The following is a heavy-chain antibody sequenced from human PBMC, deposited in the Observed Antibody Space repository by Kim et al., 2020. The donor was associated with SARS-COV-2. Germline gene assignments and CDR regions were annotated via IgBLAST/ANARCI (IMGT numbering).Heavy chain of an antibody. CDR2: IIPIFGTA. CDR3: ARDVIVVVTARSYGMDV. Sequence: SVKVSCKASGGTFSSYAISWVRQAPGQGLEWMGGIIPIFGTANYAQKLQGRVTITADESTSTAYMELSSLRSEDTAVYYCARDVIVVVTARSYGMDVWGQGTTVTVSS. CDR1: GGTFSSYA. J-gene: IGHJ6*02. V-gene: IGHV1-69*13. D-gene: IGHD2-21*02.